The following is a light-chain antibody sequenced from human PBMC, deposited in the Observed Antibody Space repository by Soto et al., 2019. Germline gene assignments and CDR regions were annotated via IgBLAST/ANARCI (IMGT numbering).Light chain of an antibody. CDR3: QQYGSSPA. J-gene: IGKJ4*01. V-gene: IGKV3-20*01. CDR2: GAS. Sequence: ENVLTQSPGTLSLSPGERATLSCRASQSVSSGYLAWYQQKPGQAPRLLIYGASSRATGIPDRFSGSGSGTDFPLTISRLEPEDFAVYYCQQYGSSPAFGGGTKVEIK. CDR1: QSVSSGY.